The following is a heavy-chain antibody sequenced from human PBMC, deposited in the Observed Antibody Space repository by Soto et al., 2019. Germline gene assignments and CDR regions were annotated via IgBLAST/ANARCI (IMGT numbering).Heavy chain of an antibody. CDR3: VRVVEAATRHTDFDS. CDR2: INHNGMT. Sequence: PSETLSLTCAVYNGSFSGYYWSWIRQTPGKGLEWLGEINHNGMTNYHSSLKSRLTISVDTTKNQFSLKLSSVTVAETAMYYCVRVVEAATRHTDFDSWGQGIVVTVSS. CDR1: NGSFSGYY. D-gene: IGHD2-15*01. V-gene: IGHV4-34*01. J-gene: IGHJ4*02.